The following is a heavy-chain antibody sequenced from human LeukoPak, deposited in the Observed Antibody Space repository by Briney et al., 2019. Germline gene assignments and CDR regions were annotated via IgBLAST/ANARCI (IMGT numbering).Heavy chain of an antibody. CDR3: ARSLAVAGTRAAFDY. D-gene: IGHD6-19*01. J-gene: IGHJ4*02. V-gene: IGHV4-59*10. CDR1: GGSFSSYY. CDR2: IYTSGST. Sequence: PSETLSLTCAVYGGSFSSYYWSWIRQPAGKGLEWIGRIYTSGSTNYNPSLKSRVTMSVDTSKNQFSLKLSSVTAADTAVYYCARSLAVAGTRAAFDYWGQGTLVTVSS.